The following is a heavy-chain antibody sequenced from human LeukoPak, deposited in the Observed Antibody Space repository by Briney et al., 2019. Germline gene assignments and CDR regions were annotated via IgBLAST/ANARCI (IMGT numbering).Heavy chain of an antibody. J-gene: IGHJ6*02. CDR1: GYTFTSYD. CDR2: MNPNSGNT. D-gene: IGHD6-13*01. Sequence: GASVKVSCKASGYTFTSYDINWVRQATGQGLEWMGWMNPNSGNTGYAQKFQGRVTMTRNTSISTACMELSSLRSEDTAVYYCAREYAYSSSWSEEYYYYGMDVWGQGTTVTVSS. V-gene: IGHV1-8*01. CDR3: AREYAYSSSWSEEYYYYGMDV.